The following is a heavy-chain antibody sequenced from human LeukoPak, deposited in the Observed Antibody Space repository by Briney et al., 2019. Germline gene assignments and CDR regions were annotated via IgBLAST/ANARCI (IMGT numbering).Heavy chain of an antibody. D-gene: IGHD3-22*01. CDR3: ASTYYYDSSGYYDMDY. CDR1: GFTFSSYG. J-gene: IGHJ4*02. Sequence: GGSLRLSCAASGFTFSSYGMHWVRQAPGKGLEWVAVIWYDGSNKYYADSVKGRFTISRDNSKNTLYLQMNSLRAEDTAAYYCASTYYYDSSGYYDMDYWGQGTLVTVSS. CDR2: IWYDGSNK. V-gene: IGHV3-33*01.